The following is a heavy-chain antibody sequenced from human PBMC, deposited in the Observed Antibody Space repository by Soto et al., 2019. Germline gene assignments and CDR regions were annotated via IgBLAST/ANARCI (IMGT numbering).Heavy chain of an antibody. J-gene: IGHJ3*02. CDR1: GFTFSSYA. CDR3: AKDRGQYDSRDAAFDI. CDR2: ISGSGGST. V-gene: IGHV3-23*01. D-gene: IGHD3-22*01. Sequence: GGSLRLSCAASGFTFSSYAMSWVRQAPGKGLEWVSAISGSGGSTYYADSGKGRFTISRDNSKNTLYLQMNSLRAEEKYVYYCAKDRGQYDSRDAAFDIWGQGTMVTVSS.